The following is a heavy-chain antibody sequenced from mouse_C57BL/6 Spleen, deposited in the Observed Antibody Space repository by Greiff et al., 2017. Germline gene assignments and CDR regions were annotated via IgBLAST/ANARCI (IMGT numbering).Heavy chain of an antibody. Sequence: EVHLVESGPELVKPGASVKISCKASGYSFTGYYMNWVKQSPEKSLEWIGEINPSTGGTTYNQKFKAKATLTVDKSSSTAYMQLKSLTSEDSAVYYCARLENWGQGTTHTVSS. J-gene: IGHJ2*01. V-gene: IGHV1-42*01. CDR1: GYSFTGYY. CDR3: ARLEN. CDR2: INPSTGGT.